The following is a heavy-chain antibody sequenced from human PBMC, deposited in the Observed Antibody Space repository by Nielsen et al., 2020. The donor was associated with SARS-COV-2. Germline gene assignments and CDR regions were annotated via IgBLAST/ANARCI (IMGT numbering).Heavy chain of an antibody. CDR3: ARSGFTNFHYYYGMVV. D-gene: IGHD5-12*01. J-gene: IGHJ6*02. Sequence: ASVKVSCKASGYTFTSYAMHWVRQAPGQRLEWMGWINAGNGNTKYSQKFQGRIIITRDTSASTVYMDLSSLRSEDTAVYYCARSGFTNFHYYYGMVVWGQGTAVTVSS. V-gene: IGHV1-3*01. CDR2: INAGNGNT. CDR1: GYTFTSYA.